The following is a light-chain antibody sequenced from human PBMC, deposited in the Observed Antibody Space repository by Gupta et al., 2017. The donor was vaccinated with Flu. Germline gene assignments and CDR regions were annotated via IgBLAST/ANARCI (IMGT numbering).Light chain of an antibody. CDR3: QAWDSETGL. V-gene: IGLV3-1*01. Sequence: SYDLTQSPSVSVSPGQTASIPGSGHKLGETYACWYQQKPAQTPVLVISEENKRPSGIPERFSASNSGNTATLTISGTQPMEEADYYCQAWDSETGLFGGGTKLTVL. CDR1: KLGETY. CDR2: EEN. J-gene: IGLJ2*01.